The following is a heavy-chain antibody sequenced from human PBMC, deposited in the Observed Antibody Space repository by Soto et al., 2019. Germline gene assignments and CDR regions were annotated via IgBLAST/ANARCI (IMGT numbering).Heavy chain of an antibody. CDR2: VSFSGTT. J-gene: IGHJ6*02. V-gene: IGHV4-61*08. D-gene: IGHD2-8*01. CDR3: ARDPPYCTNGVCYTEPSQGMDV. Sequence: SETLSLTCAVSGGSISSGGYSWSWIRQPPGKGLEWIGYVSFSGTTNYNPSLKSRVSISVDTSKNQFSLTLSSVTAADTAVYYCARDPPYCTNGVCYTEPSQGMDVWGQGTTVTVSS. CDR1: GGSISSGGYS.